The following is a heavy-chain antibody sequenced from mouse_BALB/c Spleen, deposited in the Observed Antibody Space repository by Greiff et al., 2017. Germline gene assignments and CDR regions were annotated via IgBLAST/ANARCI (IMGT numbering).Heavy chain of an antibody. Sequence: EVQLVESGGGLVQPGGSLKLSCAASGFTFSSYTMSWVRQTPEKRLEWVAYISNGGGSTYYPDTVKGRFTISRDNAKNTLYLQMSSLKSEDTAMYYCARQEDAMDYWGQGTSVTVSS. J-gene: IGHJ4*01. CDR2: ISNGGGST. CDR3: ARQEDAMDY. CDR1: GFTFSSYT. V-gene: IGHV5-12-2*01.